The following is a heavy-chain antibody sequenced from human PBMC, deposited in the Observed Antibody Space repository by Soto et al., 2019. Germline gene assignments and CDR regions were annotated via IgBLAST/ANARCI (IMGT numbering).Heavy chain of an antibody. CDR3: AREVDYYGSGSYPIYYYYGMDV. D-gene: IGHD3-10*01. CDR1: GFTFSSYG. CDR2: IWYDGSNK. J-gene: IGHJ6*02. V-gene: IGHV3-33*01. Sequence: PGGSLRLSCAASGFTFSSYGMHWLRQAPGKGLEWVAVIWYDGSNKYYADSVKCRFTISRDNSKNTLYLQMNSLRAEDTAVYYCAREVDYYGSGSYPIYYYYGMDVWGQGTTVTVSS.